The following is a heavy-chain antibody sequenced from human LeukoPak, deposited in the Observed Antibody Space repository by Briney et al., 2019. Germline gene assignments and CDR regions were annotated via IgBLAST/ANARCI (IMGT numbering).Heavy chain of an antibody. CDR1: GGSMNQYY. CDR3: ARGSRCSGGSCYSFDY. J-gene: IGHJ4*02. V-gene: IGHV4-4*07. D-gene: IGHD2-15*01. Sequence: SETLSLTCTVSGGSMNQYYWSWIRQPAGKGLEWIGRIYSTGTTYYKPSLKSRVTMSVDTSHNQFFLKLNSVTAADTAVYYCARGSRCSGGSCYSFDYWGQGTLVTVSS. CDR2: IYSTGTT.